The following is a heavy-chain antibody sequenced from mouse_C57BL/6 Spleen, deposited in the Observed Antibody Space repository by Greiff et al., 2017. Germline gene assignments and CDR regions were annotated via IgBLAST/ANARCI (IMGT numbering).Heavy chain of an antibody. CDR2: IDPSDSYT. J-gene: IGHJ2*01. CDR1: GYTFTSYW. D-gene: IGHD1-1*01. Sequence: QVQLQQPGAELVRPGTSVKLSCKASGYTFTSYWMHWVKQRPGQGLEWIGEIDPSDSYTNYNQKFKGKATLTVDTSSSTAYMQLSSLTSEAYAVYDCASWDYDSGGDYWGQGTTLTVYS. V-gene: IGHV1-59*01. CDR3: ASWDYDSGGDY.